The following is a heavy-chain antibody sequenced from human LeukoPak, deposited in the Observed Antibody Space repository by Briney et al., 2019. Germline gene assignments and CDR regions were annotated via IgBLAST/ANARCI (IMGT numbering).Heavy chain of an antibody. Sequence: GGSLRLSCAASGFTFSSYAMSWDRQAPGKGLEWVSAISGSGGSTYYADSVKGRFTISRDNSKNTLYLQMNSLRAEDTAVYYCAMRRYCSSTSCYPFDYWGQGTLVTVSS. CDR1: GFTFSSYA. V-gene: IGHV3-23*01. CDR3: AMRRYCSSTSCYPFDY. CDR2: ISGSGGST. D-gene: IGHD2-2*01. J-gene: IGHJ4*02.